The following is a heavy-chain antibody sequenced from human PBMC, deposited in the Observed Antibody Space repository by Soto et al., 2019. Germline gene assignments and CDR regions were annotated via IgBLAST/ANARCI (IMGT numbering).Heavy chain of an antibody. D-gene: IGHD4-17*01. CDR2: IFYSGTT. CDR3: ASYGDYPDY. J-gene: IGHJ4*02. V-gene: IGHV4-39*01. CDR1: GGSISGSSYY. Sequence: QLQLQESGPGLVKPSETLSLTCTVSGGSISGSSYYWGWIRQPPGKGLEWIGTIFYSGTTYYNPSLKSRVTISVDTSKNQFSLRLTSVTAADTAVYYCASYGDYPDYWGQVTLVTVSS.